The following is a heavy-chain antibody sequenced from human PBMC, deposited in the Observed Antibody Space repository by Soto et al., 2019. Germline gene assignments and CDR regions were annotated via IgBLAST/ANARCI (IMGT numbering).Heavy chain of an antibody. V-gene: IGHV1-18*01. CDR1: GYNFSSHG. CDR3: ARVYILGAGSSYGMDV. J-gene: IGHJ6*02. CDR2: ISAHNGNT. D-gene: IGHD1-26*01. Sequence: QAQLVQSGAEVKKPGASVKVSCKASGYNFSSHGISWVRQAPGQGLAWMGRISAHNGNTDYEQRLQGRVTMTTDTSTSTVYMELRSLRSDDAAVYYCARVYILGAGSSYGMDVWGQGTTVTVSS.